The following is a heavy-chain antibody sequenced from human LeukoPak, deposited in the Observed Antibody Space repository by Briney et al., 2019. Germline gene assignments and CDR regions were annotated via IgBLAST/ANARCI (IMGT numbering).Heavy chain of an antibody. CDR3: ARDQYPTALDY. Sequence: SETLSLTCTVSGGSISSYYWSWIRQPPGKGLEWIGYIYYSGSTNYNPSLKSRVTISVDKSKNQFSLKLSSVTAADTAVYYCARDQYPTALDYWGQGTLVTVSS. CDR1: GGSISSYY. V-gene: IGHV4-59*12. CDR2: IYYSGST. D-gene: IGHD4-17*01. J-gene: IGHJ4*02.